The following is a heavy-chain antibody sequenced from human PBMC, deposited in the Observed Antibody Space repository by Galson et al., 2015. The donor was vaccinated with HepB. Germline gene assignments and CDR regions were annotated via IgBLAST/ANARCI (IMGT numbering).Heavy chain of an antibody. D-gene: IGHD3-10*01. CDR2: ISGSDGST. CDR1: GFTFNTYA. J-gene: IGHJ4*02. CDR3: ARKFYYGSGPFYDLFDY. V-gene: IGHV3-23*01. Sequence: SLRLSCAASGFTFNTYAMSWVRQAPGKGLEWVSAISGSDGSTSYADSVKGRFTISRDNSKNTLYLQMNSLRAEDTAVYYCARKFYYGSGPFYDLFDYWGQGTLVTVSS.